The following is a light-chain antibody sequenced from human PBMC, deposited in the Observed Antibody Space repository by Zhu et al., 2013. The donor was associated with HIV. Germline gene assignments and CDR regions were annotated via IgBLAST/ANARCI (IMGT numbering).Light chain of an antibody. CDR3: QQYATSPRT. V-gene: IGKV3-20*01. J-gene: IGKJ1*01. CDR2: AAS. Sequence: EIVLIQSPGTLSLSPGERATLSCRASQSVSSYLAWYQQKPGQAPRLLISAASDRAPGIPDRITGGGSGTDFTLTISRLEPEDFAVYYCQQYATSPRTFGQGTKVEIK. CDR1: QSVSSY.